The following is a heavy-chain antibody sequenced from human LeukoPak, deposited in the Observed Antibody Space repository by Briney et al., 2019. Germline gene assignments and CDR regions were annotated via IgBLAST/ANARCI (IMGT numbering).Heavy chain of an antibody. J-gene: IGHJ5*02. Sequence: PSETLSLTCTVSGGSISSGGYYWSWIRQHPGKGLEWIGYIYYSGSTYYNPSLKSRVTISVDKSKNQFSLKLSSVTAADTAVYYCASRGIQLWSNWFDPWGQGTLVTVSS. CDR3: ASRGIQLWSNWFDP. CDR1: GGSISSGGYY. D-gene: IGHD5-18*01. V-gene: IGHV4-31*03. CDR2: IYYSGST.